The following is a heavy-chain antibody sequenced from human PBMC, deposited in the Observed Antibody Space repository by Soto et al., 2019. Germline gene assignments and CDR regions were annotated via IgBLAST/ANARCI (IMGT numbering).Heavy chain of an antibody. Sequence: QVQLQKSGPRLVKPSETLSLTCTVPGGSISSYYWSWIRQPPGKRLEWIGYIYYSGSTNYNPSLKSRVTISVDTSKNQFSLKLSSVTAADTAVYYCARDEEAGPTWYGMDVWGQGTTVTVSS. CDR3: ARDEEAGPTWYGMDV. J-gene: IGHJ6*02. CDR2: IYYSGST. V-gene: IGHV4-59*01. CDR1: GGSISSYY. D-gene: IGHD3-16*01.